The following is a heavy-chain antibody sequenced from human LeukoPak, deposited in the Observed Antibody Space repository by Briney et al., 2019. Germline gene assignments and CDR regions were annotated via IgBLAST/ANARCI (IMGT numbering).Heavy chain of an antibody. D-gene: IGHD6-13*01. CDR2: ISYDGSNK. CDR3: AKNPYDSSWYYYYGMDV. Sequence: GGSLRLSCAASGFTFSSYGMHWVRQAPGKGLEWVAVISYDGSNKYYGDSVKGRFTISRDNSKNTLYLQMNSLRAEDTAVYYCAKNPYDSSWYYYYGMDVWGQGTTVTVSS. CDR1: GFTFSSYG. J-gene: IGHJ6*02. V-gene: IGHV3-30*18.